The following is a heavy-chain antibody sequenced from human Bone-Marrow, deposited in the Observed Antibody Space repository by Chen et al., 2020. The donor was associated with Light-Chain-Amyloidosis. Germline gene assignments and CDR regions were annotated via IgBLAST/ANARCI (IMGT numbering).Heavy chain of an antibody. CDR3: TRKGGYFDF. CDR1: GFVFNYYT. Sequence: EVQLVESGGGLVKPGGSLRLSCAASGFVFNYYTMSWVRQAPGKGLEWVSTVSGSTVSTYYAGAVKGRFIISRDNSKSTLYLQMNSLRAGDTAVYFCTRKGGYFDFWGQGSLVTVSS. D-gene: IGHD3-10*01. CDR2: VSGSTVST. J-gene: IGHJ4*02. V-gene: IGHV3-23*04.